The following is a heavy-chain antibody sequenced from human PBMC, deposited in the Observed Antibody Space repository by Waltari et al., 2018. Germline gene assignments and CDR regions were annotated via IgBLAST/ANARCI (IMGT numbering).Heavy chain of an antibody. D-gene: IGHD6-13*01. V-gene: IGHV1-58*01. CDR3: AAARSSWYFAIDI. J-gene: IGHJ3*02. CDR2: IVVGSGNT. CDR1: GFTCTSSA. Sequence: QMQLVQSGPAVKKPGTSVKVSCKASGFTCTSSAVQWVRQARGKRHEWMEWIVVGSGNTNYAQKFQERVNMTRDMSTRTAYLEMGRLRAEDTAVYYCAAARSSWYFAIDIWGQGTMVTVSS.